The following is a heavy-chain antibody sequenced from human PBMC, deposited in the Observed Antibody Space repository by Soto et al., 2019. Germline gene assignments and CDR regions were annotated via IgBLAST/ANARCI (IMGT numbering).Heavy chain of an antibody. CDR3: ARSGSYSPYYYYYGMDV. D-gene: IGHD1-26*01. V-gene: IGHV4-59*01. J-gene: IGHJ6*02. CDR2: IYYSGST. CDR1: GGSISSYY. Sequence: PSETLSLTCTVSGGSISSYYWSWIRQPPGKGLEWIGYIYYSGSTNYNPSLKSRVTISVDTSKNQFSLKLSSVTAADTAVYYCARSGSYSPYYYYYGMDVWGQGTTVTVSS.